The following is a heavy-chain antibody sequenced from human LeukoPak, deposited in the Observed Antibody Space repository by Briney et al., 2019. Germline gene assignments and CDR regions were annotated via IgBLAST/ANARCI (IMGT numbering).Heavy chain of an antibody. CDR1: GGSISNYY. CDR3: ARVLRYFDWLSWFDP. CDR2: IYTSGST. V-gene: IGHV4-4*07. Sequence: PSETLSLTCTVSGGSISNYYWNCIRQPAGKGLEWIGRIYTSGSTNYNPSLKSRVTMSVDTSKNQFSLKLTSVTAADTAVYYCARVLRYFDWLSWFDPWGQGTLVTVSS. D-gene: IGHD3-9*01. J-gene: IGHJ5*02.